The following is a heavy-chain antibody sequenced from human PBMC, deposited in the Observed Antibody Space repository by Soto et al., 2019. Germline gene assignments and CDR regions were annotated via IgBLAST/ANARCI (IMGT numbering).Heavy chain of an antibody. Sequence: EVQLLESGGGLVQPGGSLRLSCAASGFTFSSYFMSWVRQAPGKGLEWVANIKQDGFEKSYVDSVKGRFTISRDNAKKSLYLEMNSLRAEDTAVYYCARDLGGNWFGPWGQGTLVTVSS. CDR1: GFTFSSYF. V-gene: IGHV3-7*04. J-gene: IGHJ5*02. CDR2: IKQDGFEK. CDR3: ARDLGGNWFGP.